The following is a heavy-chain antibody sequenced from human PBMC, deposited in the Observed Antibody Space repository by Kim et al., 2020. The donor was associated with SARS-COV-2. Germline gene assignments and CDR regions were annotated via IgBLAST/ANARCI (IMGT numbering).Heavy chain of an antibody. CDR3: AKDISHGNAYGDYAG. Sequence: ADSVRGRFTLTRDNAKNSLYLQMNSLGAEDTALYYCAKDISHGNAYGDYAGWGQGTLVTVSS. J-gene: IGHJ4*02. V-gene: IGHV3-9*01. D-gene: IGHD4-17*01.